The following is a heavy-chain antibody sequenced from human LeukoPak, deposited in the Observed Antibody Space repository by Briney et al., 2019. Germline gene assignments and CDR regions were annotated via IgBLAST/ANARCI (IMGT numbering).Heavy chain of an antibody. V-gene: IGHV4-39*07. CDR1: GGSISSSSYY. CDR2: IYYSGST. CDR3: ARNSVDTAMVDY. D-gene: IGHD5-18*01. Sequence: TSETLSLTCTVSGGSISSSSYYWGWIRQPPGKGLEWIGSIYYSGSTYYNPSLKSRVTISVDTSKNQFSLKLSSVTAADTAVYYCARNSVDTAMVDYWGQGTLVTVSS. J-gene: IGHJ4*02.